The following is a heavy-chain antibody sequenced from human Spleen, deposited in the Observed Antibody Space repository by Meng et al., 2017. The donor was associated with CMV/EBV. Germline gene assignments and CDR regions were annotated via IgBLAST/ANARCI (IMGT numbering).Heavy chain of an antibody. J-gene: IGHJ4*02. Sequence: GESLKISCAASGFTFSNYAMNWVRQAPGKGLEWVAVISYDGSNKYYADSVKGRFTISRDNSKNTLYLQMNSLRAEDTAVYYCASWEAVPAAMADYWGQGTLVTVSS. CDR2: ISYDGSNK. V-gene: IGHV3-30-3*01. D-gene: IGHD2-2*01. CDR1: GFTFSNYA. CDR3: ASWEAVPAAMADY.